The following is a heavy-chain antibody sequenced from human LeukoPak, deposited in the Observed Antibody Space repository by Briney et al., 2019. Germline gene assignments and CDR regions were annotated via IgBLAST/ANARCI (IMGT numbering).Heavy chain of an antibody. J-gene: IGHJ4*02. Sequence: ASVKVSCKXSGYTFTSYYMHWVRQAPGQGLEWMGIINPSGGSTSYSQEFQGRVTMTRDTSTSTVYMELSSLRSEDTAVYYCAREGWRGLRNLDYWGQGTLVTVSS. V-gene: IGHV1-46*01. D-gene: IGHD3-3*01. CDR3: AREGWRGLRNLDY. CDR1: GYTFTSYY. CDR2: INPSGGST.